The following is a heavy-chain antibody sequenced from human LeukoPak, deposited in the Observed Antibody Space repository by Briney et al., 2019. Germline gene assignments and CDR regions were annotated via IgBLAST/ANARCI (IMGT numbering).Heavy chain of an antibody. Sequence: SETLSLTCTVSGGSISSNSYYWGWIRQPPGKGLEWIGSIYYSGSTYYNPSLKSRVTISVDTSKNQFSLKLSSVTAADTAVYYCARAYYYDSSGYDYWGQGTLVTVSS. V-gene: IGHV4-39*07. CDR1: GGSISSNSYY. CDR3: ARAYYYDSSGYDY. J-gene: IGHJ4*02. D-gene: IGHD3-22*01. CDR2: IYYSGST.